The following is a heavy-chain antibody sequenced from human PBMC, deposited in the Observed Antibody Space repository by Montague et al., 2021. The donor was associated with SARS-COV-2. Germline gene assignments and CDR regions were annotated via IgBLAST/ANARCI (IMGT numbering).Heavy chain of an antibody. CDR3: ACRGYYDSAGYHWHLDL. V-gene: IGHV4-4*09. J-gene: IGHJ2*01. CDR1: GGSINDHY. CDR2: ISSNGNT. D-gene: IGHD3-22*01. Sequence: SETLSLTCTVSGGSINDHYRSWIRQSPGKGQEWIGYISSNGNTTYTPSLTSRVTLSSYASRNEFSLKLDSETVADTAVAFCACRGYYDSAGYHWHLDLWGRGMLVTVSS.